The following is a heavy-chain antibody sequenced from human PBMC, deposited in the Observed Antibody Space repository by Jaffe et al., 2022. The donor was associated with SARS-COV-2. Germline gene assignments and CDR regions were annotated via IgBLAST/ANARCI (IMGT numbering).Heavy chain of an antibody. CDR3: TTDRYTVTYYYYGMDV. CDR1: GFTFSNAW. D-gene: IGHD4-17*01. V-gene: IGHV3-15*01. CDR2: IKSKTDGGTT. J-gene: IGHJ6*02. Sequence: EVQLVESGGGLVKPGGSLRLSCAASGFTFSNAWMSWVRQAPGKGLEWVGRIKSKTDGGTTDYAAPVKGRFTISRDDSKNTLYLQMNSLKTEDTAVYYCTTDRYTVTYYYYGMDVWGQGTTVTVSS.